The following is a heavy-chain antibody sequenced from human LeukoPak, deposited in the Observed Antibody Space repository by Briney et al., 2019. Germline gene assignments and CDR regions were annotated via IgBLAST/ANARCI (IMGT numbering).Heavy chain of an antibody. CDR1: GFTFSSYA. CDR2: ISYDGSNK. CDR3: ARGGPGSSWY. D-gene: IGHD6-13*01. Sequence: GRSLRLSCAASGFTFSSYAMHWVRQAPGKGLEWVAVISYDGSNKYYADSVKGRFTISRGNSMNTLYLQMNSLRAEDTAVYYCARGGPGSSWYWGQGTLVTVSS. J-gene: IGHJ4*02. V-gene: IGHV3-30-3*01.